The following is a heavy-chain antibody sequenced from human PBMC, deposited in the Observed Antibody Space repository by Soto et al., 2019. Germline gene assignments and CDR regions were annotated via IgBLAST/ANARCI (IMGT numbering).Heavy chain of an antibody. CDR1: GFTFSSYA. D-gene: IGHD3-3*01. J-gene: IGHJ6*02. Sequence: PGGSLRLSCAASGFTFSSYAMSWVRQAPGKGLEWVSAISGSGGSKYYADSVKGRFTISRDNSKNTLYLQMNSLRAEDTAVYYCARDSTYYDFWSGYYLDVWGQGTTVTVSS. V-gene: IGHV3-23*01. CDR2: ISGSGGSK. CDR3: ARDSTYYDFWSGYYLDV.